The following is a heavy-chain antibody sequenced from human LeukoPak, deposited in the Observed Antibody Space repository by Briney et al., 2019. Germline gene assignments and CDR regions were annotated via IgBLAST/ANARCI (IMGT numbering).Heavy chain of an antibody. Sequence: SETLSLTCTVSGGSISSSSFYWGWIRQSPGKGLEWIVSLYYSGSTYYNPSLKSRVTISVDTSKNQFSLKLSSVTAADTAVYYCARRLPYSSGWYMAFDIWGQGTMVTVSS. CDR1: GGSISSSSFY. CDR2: LYYSGST. J-gene: IGHJ3*02. V-gene: IGHV4-39*01. CDR3: ARRLPYSSGWYMAFDI. D-gene: IGHD6-19*01.